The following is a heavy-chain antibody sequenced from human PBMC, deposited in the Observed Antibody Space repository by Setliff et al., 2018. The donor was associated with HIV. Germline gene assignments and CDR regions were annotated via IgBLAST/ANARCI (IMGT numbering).Heavy chain of an antibody. CDR1: GYTFNNYA. D-gene: IGHD3-10*01. Sequence: ASVKVSCKASGYTFNNYAMNWVRQAPGQGLELMGWINTNTGNPTYVQGFPGQFVFSLDTSVSTAYLEISSLKAEDTAVYYCARAPFLQFFRGSPYYFDYWGQGSLVTVSS. CDR2: INTNTGNP. V-gene: IGHV7-4-1*02. J-gene: IGHJ4*02. CDR3: ARAPFLQFFRGSPYYFDY.